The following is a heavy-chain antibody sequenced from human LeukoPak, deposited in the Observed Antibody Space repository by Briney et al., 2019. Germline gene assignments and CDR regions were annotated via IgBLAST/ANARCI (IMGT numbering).Heavy chain of an antibody. CDR1: GFTFSSYS. J-gene: IGHJ4*02. Sequence: GGSLRLSCAASGFTFSSYSMNWVRQAPGKGLEWVSSISSSSSYIYYADPVKGRFTISRDNSKNTLYLQMNTLRAEDTAVYYCAKGVRYLDWWILDYWGQRTLVPVSS. CDR3: AKGVRYLDWWILDY. V-gene: IGHV3-21*04. D-gene: IGHD3-9*01. CDR2: ISSSSSYI.